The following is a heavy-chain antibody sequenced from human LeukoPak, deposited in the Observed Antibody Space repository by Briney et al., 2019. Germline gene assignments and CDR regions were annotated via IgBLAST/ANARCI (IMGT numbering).Heavy chain of an antibody. Sequence: GGSLRLSCAASGFTFSSYWMSWVRQAPGKGLEWVANIKQDGSEKYYVDSVKGRFTISRDNAKNSLYLQMNSLRAEDTAVYYCARESITIFGVALDAFDIWGQGTMVTVSS. CDR1: GFTFSSYW. J-gene: IGHJ3*02. V-gene: IGHV3-7*01. D-gene: IGHD3-3*01. CDR3: ARESITIFGVALDAFDI. CDR2: IKQDGSEK.